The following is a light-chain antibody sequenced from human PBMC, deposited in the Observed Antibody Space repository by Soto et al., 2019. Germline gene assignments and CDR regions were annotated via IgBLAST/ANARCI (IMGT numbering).Light chain of an antibody. CDR1: QTISNW. CDR2: GVS. CDR3: PQYGGYSWT. Sequence: DIQMTQSPSTLSASVGDRVTMSCRASQTISNWLAWYQQKPGKAPNLLIYGVSNLASGVPSRFSGTGSGTEFTLTISSLRPDDFATYYCPQYGGYSWTFGHGTKVEIK. V-gene: IGKV1-5*03. J-gene: IGKJ1*01.